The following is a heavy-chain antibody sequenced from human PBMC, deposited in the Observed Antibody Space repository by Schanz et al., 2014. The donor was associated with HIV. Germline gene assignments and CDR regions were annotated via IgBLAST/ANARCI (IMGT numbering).Heavy chain of an antibody. CDR2: IWFDGSNK. V-gene: IGHV3-33*01. D-gene: IGHD6-6*01. CDR3: ASTEFPYSSSSDYYYGMDV. Sequence: QVQVVESGGGVVQPGRSLRLSCAASGFTFSSYGMHWVRQAPGKGLEWVAVIWFDGSNKYYADSVKGRFTISRDNSKKTLYLQMNSLRAGDTAVYYCASTEFPYSSSSDYYYGMDVWGQGTTVTVSS. J-gene: IGHJ6*02. CDR1: GFTFSSYG.